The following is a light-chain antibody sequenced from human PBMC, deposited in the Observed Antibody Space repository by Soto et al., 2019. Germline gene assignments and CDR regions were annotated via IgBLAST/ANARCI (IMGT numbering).Light chain of an antibody. J-gene: IGKJ3*01. CDR2: DAS. Sequence: DIQMTQSPSSLYASVGDRVTITCQASQDISNYLNWYQQKPGKAPKLLIYDASNLETGVPSRFSGSGSGTDFTFTISSLHPEDIATYYCQQYDNLPGFGPGTKVDIK. CDR1: QDISNY. CDR3: QQYDNLPG. V-gene: IGKV1-33*01.